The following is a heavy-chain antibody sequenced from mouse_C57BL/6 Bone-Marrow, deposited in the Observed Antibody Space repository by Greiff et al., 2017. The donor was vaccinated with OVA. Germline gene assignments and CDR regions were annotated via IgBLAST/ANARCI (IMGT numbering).Heavy chain of an antibody. CDR3: ARHSIWYFDV. D-gene: IGHD2-10*02. CDR2: IHPNSGST. CDR1: GYTFTSYW. J-gene: IGHJ1*03. V-gene: IGHV1-64*01. Sequence: VQLQQPGAELVKPGASVKLSCKASGYTFTSYWMHWVKQRPGQGLEWIGMIHPNSGSTNYNEKFKSKATLTVDKSSSTAYMQLSSLTSEDSAVYYCARHSIWYFDVWGTGTTVTVSS.